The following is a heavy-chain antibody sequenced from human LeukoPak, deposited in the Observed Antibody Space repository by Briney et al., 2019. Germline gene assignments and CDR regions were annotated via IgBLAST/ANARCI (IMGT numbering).Heavy chain of an antibody. Sequence: VGSLRLSCAASGFTFSSYEIYWVRQAPGKGLEWVSYITSSGTGMNYVDSVKGRFTISRDNAKNSLYLQMNSLRGEDTAIYYCARGGASTGYFYDSWGQGTLVTVSA. V-gene: IGHV3-48*03. J-gene: IGHJ5*01. CDR3: ARGGASTGYFYDS. CDR2: ITSSGTGM. D-gene: IGHD3-9*01. CDR1: GFTFSSYE.